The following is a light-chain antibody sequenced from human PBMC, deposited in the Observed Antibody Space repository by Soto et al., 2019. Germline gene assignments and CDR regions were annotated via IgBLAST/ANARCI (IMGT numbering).Light chain of an antibody. J-gene: IGLJ2*01. CDR2: EVS. CDR1: SSDVGAYNY. Sequence: QSVLTQPASVSGSPGQSITISCTGTSSDVGAYNYVSWYQQHPGKAPKLMIYEVSNRPSGVSNRFSGSKSGNTASLTISGVQAEDEADYYCSSYTSSRTHIFGEGTKLTVI. V-gene: IGLV2-14*01. CDR3: SSYTSSRTHI.